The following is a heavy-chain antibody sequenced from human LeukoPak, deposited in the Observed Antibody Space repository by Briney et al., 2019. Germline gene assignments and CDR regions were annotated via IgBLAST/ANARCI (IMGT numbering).Heavy chain of an antibody. CDR1: GLTFRTYA. CDR2: ISGGGGST. Sequence: GGSLRLSCAASGLTFRTYAMSWVRQAPGKGLEWVSAISGGGGSTYYADSVKGRFTISRDNSKNTLFLQMNSLRAEDTAVYYCAKDRYCGGGTCYWSYFDYWGQGTLVTVSS. D-gene: IGHD2-15*01. V-gene: IGHV3-23*01. CDR3: AKDRYCGGGTCYWSYFDY. J-gene: IGHJ4*02.